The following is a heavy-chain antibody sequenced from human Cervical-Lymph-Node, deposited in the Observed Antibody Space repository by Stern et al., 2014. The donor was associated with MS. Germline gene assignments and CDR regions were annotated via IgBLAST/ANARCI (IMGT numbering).Heavy chain of an antibody. Sequence: VQLVESGGGVVQPGGSLRLSCAASGFTFSAYGMHWVRQAPGKGLEWVADISAGGTLKFYRDSVKGRFTISRDNSKNTLFLQMNSLRAEDTAVYYCAKGDNWRRLNPWGQGTLVTVSS. CDR2: ISAGGTLK. CDR3: AKGDNWRRLNP. J-gene: IGHJ5*02. V-gene: IGHV3-30*18. D-gene: IGHD1-20*01. CDR1: GFTFSAYG.